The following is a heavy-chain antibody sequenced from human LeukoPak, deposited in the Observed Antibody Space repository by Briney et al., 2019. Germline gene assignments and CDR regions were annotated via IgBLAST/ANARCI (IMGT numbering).Heavy chain of an antibody. CDR1: GFTFSSYA. CDR2: IRGSAGST. Sequence: GGSLRLSCAASGFTFSSYAMSWVRQAPGKGLEWVSAIRGSAGSTYYADSVKGRFTISRDNTKNTLFLQMNSLRAEDTALYYCAKDRSGGNYATFDYWGQGTLVTVSS. D-gene: IGHD4-23*01. V-gene: IGHV3-23*01. J-gene: IGHJ4*02. CDR3: AKDRSGGNYATFDY.